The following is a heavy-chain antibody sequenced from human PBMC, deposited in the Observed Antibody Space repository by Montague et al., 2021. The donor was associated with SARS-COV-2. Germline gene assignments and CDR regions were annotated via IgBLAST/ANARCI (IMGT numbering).Heavy chain of an antibody. J-gene: IGHJ4*02. Sequence: TLSLTCTVSGASIFTGAYYWSWIRQHPEKGLEWIGYIYFSGTTYYNPSLKSRVTISLDTYNNHSSLKLSPVTAADTAVYYCATASGSGSRGFDYRGQGTLVIVSS. V-gene: IGHV4-31*03. CDR3: ATASGSGSRGFDY. CDR1: GASIFTGAYY. CDR2: IYFSGTT. D-gene: IGHD3-10*01.